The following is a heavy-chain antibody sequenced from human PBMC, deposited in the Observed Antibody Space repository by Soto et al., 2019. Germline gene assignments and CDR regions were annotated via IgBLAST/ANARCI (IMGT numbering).Heavy chain of an antibody. V-gene: IGHV4-4*02. CDR2: VYHNGLT. J-gene: IGHJ4*02. D-gene: IGHD6-19*01. CDR3: ARDVAVPGESDRFDY. Sequence: QVQLQESGPGLVKPSGTLSLTCVVSGDSITSNVWWSWVRQPPGKGLAWIGEVYHNGLTNYNSSLRSRVTMSVDTSKNQFSLKVTSVTAADTAIYYCARDVAVPGESDRFDYWGQGILVTVSS. CDR1: GDSITSNVW.